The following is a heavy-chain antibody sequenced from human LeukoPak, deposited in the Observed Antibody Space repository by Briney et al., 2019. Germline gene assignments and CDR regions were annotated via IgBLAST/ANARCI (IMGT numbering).Heavy chain of an antibody. Sequence: PSETLSLTCTVSGGSISSSSYYWGWIRQPPGKGLEWIGSIYYSGSTYYNPSLKSRVTISVDTSKNQFSLKLSSVTAADTAVYYCARRIAVAATIDYWGQGTLVTVSS. V-gene: IGHV4-39*01. CDR1: GGSISSSSYY. CDR2: IYYSGST. CDR3: ARRIAVAATIDY. D-gene: IGHD6-19*01. J-gene: IGHJ4*02.